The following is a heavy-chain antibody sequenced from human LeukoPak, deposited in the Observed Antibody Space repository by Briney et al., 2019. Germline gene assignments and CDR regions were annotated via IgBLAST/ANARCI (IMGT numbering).Heavy chain of an antibody. V-gene: IGHV4-34*01. Sequence: LSXTXXVXXGXFXXXYWSWIRQPPGKGLEWIGEINHSGSTNYNPSLKSRGTISVDTSKNQFSLKLSSVTAADTAVYYCARVTGTTGGYWGQGTLVTVSS. CDR1: XGXFXXXY. J-gene: IGHJ4*02. CDR2: INHSGST. CDR3: ARVTGTTGGY. D-gene: IGHD1-7*01.